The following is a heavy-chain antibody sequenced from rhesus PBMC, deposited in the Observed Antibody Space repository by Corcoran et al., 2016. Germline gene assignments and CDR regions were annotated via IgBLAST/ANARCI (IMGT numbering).Heavy chain of an antibody. D-gene: IGHD6-13*01. CDR3: ARERLGVAAGGDY. V-gene: IGHV4-169*02. J-gene: IGHJ4*01. CDR1: GVSITSSY. CDR2: IYGSAGNT. Sequence: GPGLVKPSETLSVTCAVSGVSITSSYWNWIRQAPGKGLEWIGCIYGSAGNTKYNPSLRSRVTLSVDTSKNQFSLRLASVTAADTAVYYCARERLGVAAGGDYWGQGVLVTVSS.